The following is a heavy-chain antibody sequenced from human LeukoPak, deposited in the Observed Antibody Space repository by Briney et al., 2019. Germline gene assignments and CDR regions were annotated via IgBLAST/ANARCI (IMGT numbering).Heavy chain of an antibody. D-gene: IGHD3-10*01. CDR2: IKQDGSER. CDR1: GFTFCSIW. J-gene: IGHJ3*02. CDR3: ARGLGINGLALDM. V-gene: IGHV3-7*05. Sequence: PGGCLRLSSAAYGFTFCSIWMGWVRQVPGEGLEWVANIKQDGSERSYVDSVRGRFTISRDNAKNSLYLQMNSLRAEDMAVYYCARGLGINGLALDMWGQGTMVTVSS.